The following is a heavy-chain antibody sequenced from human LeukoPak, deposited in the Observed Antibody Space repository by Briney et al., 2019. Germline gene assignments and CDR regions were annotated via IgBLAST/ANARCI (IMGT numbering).Heavy chain of an antibody. CDR3: ARIRGYDSSGYYSGWFDP. Sequence: PGGSLRLSCAASGFTVSSNYMSWVRRAPGKGLEWVSVIYSGGSTYYADSVKGRFTISRDNSKNTLYLQMNSLRAEDTAVYYCARIRGYDSSGYYSGWFDPWGQGTLVTVSS. CDR1: GFTVSSNY. V-gene: IGHV3-66*02. CDR2: IYSGGST. J-gene: IGHJ5*02. D-gene: IGHD3-22*01.